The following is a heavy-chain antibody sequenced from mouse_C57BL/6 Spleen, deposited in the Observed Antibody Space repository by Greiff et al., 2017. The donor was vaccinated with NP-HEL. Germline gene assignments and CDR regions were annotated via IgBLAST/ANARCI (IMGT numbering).Heavy chain of an antibody. CDR3: ARSDY. Sequence: QVQLQQPGAELVKPGASVKLSCKASGYTFTSYWMQWVKQRPGQGLEWIGEIDPSDSYTNYNQKFKDKATLTADKSSSTAYMQLSSLTYEDSAVYYCARSDYWGQGTTLTVSS. V-gene: IGHV1-50*01. CDR2: IDPSDSYT. CDR1: GYTFTSYW. J-gene: IGHJ2*01.